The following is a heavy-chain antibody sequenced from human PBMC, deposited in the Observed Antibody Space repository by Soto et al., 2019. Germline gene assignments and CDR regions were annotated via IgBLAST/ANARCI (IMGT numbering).Heavy chain of an antibody. V-gene: IGHV3-23*01. CDR2: ISGSGGST. CDR1: GFTFSSYA. D-gene: IGHD3-22*01. J-gene: IGHJ4*02. Sequence: HPGGSLRLSCAASGFTFSSYAMSWVRQAPGKGLEWVSAISGSGGSTYYADSVKGRFTISRDNSKNTLYLQMNSLRAEDTAVYYCAKDLDYEYSENFDYWGQGTLVTVSS. CDR3: AKDLDYEYSENFDY.